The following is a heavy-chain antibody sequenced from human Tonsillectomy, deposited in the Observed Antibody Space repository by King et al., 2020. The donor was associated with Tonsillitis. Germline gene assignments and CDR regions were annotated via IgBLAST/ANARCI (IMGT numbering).Heavy chain of an antibody. CDR2: IYYSGST. V-gene: IGHV4-31*03. J-gene: IGHJ3*02. CDR3: ARDHRPDAFDI. CDR1: GGSISSGGYY. Sequence: QLQESGPGLVKPSQTLSLTCTVSGGSISSGGYYWSWIRQHPGKGLEWIGYIYYSGSTYYNPSLTSRVTISVDTSKNQFSLKLSAVTAADTAVYYCARDHRPDAFDIWGQGTMVTVSS.